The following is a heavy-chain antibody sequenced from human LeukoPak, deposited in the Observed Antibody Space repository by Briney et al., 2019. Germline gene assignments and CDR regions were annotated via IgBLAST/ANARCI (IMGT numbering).Heavy chain of an antibody. CDR2: IYYSGST. CDR3: ARELTDYDILTGYPYRNWFDP. Sequence: SETLSLTCTVSGGSISSYYWSWIRQPPGKGLEWIGYIYYSGSTNYNPSLKSRVTISVDTSKNQFSLKLSSVTAADAAVYYCARELTDYDILTGYPYRNWFDPWGQGTLVTVSS. CDR1: GGSISSYY. J-gene: IGHJ5*02. D-gene: IGHD3-9*01. V-gene: IGHV4-59*01.